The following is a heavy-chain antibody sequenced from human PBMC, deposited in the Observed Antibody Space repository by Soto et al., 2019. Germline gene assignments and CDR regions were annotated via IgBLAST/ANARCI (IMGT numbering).Heavy chain of an antibody. CDR3: ASGPTSGSSRSRVGYGMDV. CDR2: IIPILGTA. J-gene: IGHJ6*02. CDR1: GGTFSSDA. V-gene: IGHV1-69*01. D-gene: IGHD3-10*01. Sequence: QVQLVQSGAEVKKPGSSVKVSCKASGGTFSSDAISWVRQAPGQGLEWMGGIIPILGTANYAQKFQGRVTITADEFTSTGYMELSSLRSEDTAVYYFASGPTSGSSRSRVGYGMDVGGQGTMVTVSS.